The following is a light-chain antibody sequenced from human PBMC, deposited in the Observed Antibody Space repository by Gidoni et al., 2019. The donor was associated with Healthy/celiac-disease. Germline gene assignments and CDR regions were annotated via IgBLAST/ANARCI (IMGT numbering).Light chain of an antibody. V-gene: IGKV1-39*01. CDR2: AAS. CDR1: QSISSY. CDR3: QPSYSTPLT. J-gene: IGKJ4*01. Sequence: DIQMTQSPSSLSASVGDRVTITCRASQSISSYLNWYQQKPGKAPQLLIYAASSLQSGVPSRFSGGGSGTDFTLTISSLPPEVLATYYCQPSYSTPLTFGGGTKVEIK.